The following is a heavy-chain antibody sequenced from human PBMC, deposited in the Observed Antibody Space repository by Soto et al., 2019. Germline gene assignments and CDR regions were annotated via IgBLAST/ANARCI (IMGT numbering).Heavy chain of an antibody. CDR3: ASGHYYDSSGYYFPGDY. V-gene: IGHV3-33*01. CDR2: IWYDGSNK. J-gene: IGHJ4*02. Sequence: GGSLRLSCAASGFTFSSYGMHWVRQAPGKGLEWVAVIWYDGSNKYYADSVKGRFTISRDNSKNTLYLQMNSLRAEDTAVYYCASGHYYDSSGYYFPGDYWGQGTLVTVSS. CDR1: GFTFSSYG. D-gene: IGHD3-22*01.